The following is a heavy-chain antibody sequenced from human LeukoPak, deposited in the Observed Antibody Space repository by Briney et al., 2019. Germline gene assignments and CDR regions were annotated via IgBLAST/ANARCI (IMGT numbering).Heavy chain of an antibody. J-gene: IGHJ4*02. CDR1: GYTFTGYY. Sequence: ASVKVSCKASGYTFTGYYMHWVRQAPGQGLEWMGWINPNSGGTNYAQKFQGRVTMTRDTSISTAYMELSRLRSDDTAVYYCATSLTGTYYFDYWGQGTLVTVSS. CDR3: ATSLTGTYYFDY. D-gene: IGHD1-20*01. CDR2: INPNSGGT. V-gene: IGHV1-2*02.